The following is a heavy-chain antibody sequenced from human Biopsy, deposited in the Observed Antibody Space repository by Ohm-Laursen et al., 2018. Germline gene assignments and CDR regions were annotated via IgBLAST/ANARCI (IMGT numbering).Heavy chain of an antibody. V-gene: IGHV3-7*01. Sequence: SLRLSCAASGFMFGASWMSWVRQAPGKGLEWVADINPDGSVKYFADSVKGRFTISRDNAENSMYLQMSSLTVDDTAVYYCARDERWGQGTLVTVSS. D-gene: IGHD5-24*01. CDR2: INPDGSVK. J-gene: IGHJ4*02. CDR1: GFMFGASW. CDR3: ARDER.